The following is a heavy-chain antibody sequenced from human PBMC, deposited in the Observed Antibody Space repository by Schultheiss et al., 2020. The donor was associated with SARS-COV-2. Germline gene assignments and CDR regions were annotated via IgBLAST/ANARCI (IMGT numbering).Heavy chain of an antibody. V-gene: IGHV4-34*01. D-gene: IGHD5-18*01. CDR3: ARSVSGYSYGKADY. J-gene: IGHJ4*02. Sequence: SETLSLTCAVYGGSFSGYYWSWIRQPPGKGLEWIGEINHSGSTNYNPSLKSRVTISVDTSKNQFSLKLSSVTAADTAVYYCARSVSGYSYGKADYWGQGTLVTVSS. CDR2: INHSGST. CDR1: GGSFSGYY.